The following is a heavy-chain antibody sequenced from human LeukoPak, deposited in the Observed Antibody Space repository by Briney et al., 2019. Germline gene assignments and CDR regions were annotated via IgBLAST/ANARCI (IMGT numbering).Heavy chain of an antibody. J-gene: IGHJ5*02. V-gene: IGHV3-30*02. CDR3: AKEAPLCSSTSCYGPNWFDP. Sequence: GGSLRLSCAASGFTFSSNGMHWVRQAPGKGLEWVAFIRYDGSNKYYADSVKGRFTISRDNSKNTLYLQMNSLRAEDTAVYYCAKEAPLCSSTSCYGPNWFDPWGQGTLVTVSS. CDR1: GFTFSSNG. CDR2: IRYDGSNK. D-gene: IGHD2-2*01.